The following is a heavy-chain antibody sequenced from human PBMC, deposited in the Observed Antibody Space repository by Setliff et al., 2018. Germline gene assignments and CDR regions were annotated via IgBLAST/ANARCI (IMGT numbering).Heavy chain of an antibody. CDR2: ISNSGNSI. Sequence: PRGVLKISCAASAFSFSTYAMNWVRHTPGKGLEWISYISNSGNSIYYADSVKGRFTISRDNAKNSLYLQMNSLRVEDTSVYYCARGYYIPRGSHIVAYYYMDVWGKGTPVTVSS. CDR3: ARGYYIPRGSHIVAYYYMDV. CDR1: AFSFSTYA. J-gene: IGHJ6*03. V-gene: IGHV3-48*03. D-gene: IGHD3-3*01.